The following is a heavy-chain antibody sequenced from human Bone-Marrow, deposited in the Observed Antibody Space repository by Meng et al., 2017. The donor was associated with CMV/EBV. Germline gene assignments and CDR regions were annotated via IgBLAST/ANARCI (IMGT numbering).Heavy chain of an antibody. D-gene: IGHD2-2*01. CDR1: GFTFSDYY. CDR3: ARDIVVVPAAIPYYYGMDV. J-gene: IGHJ6*02. V-gene: IGHV3-11*04. Sequence: GEFLKISCAASGFTFSDYYMSWIRQAPGKGLEWISYISGSGSTIYYADSVKGRFTISRDNAKNSLYLQMNSLRAEDTAVYYCARDIVVVPAAIPYYYGMDVWGQGTTVTVSS. CDR2: ISGSGSTI.